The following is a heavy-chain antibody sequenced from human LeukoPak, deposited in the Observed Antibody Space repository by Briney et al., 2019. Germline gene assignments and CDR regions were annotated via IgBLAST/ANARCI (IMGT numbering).Heavy chain of an antibody. V-gene: IGHV3-23*01. J-gene: IGHJ4*02. D-gene: IGHD5-12*01. CDR1: GFNFSNYA. CDR2: ISGSGGST. CDR3: AKDAGYEVGY. Sequence: GGSLRLSCAASGFNFSNYAMTWVRQAPGKGLECVSGISGSGGSTYYADSVKGRFTISRDNSKNTLYLQMNSLRAEDTAVYYCAKDAGYEVGYWGQGTLVTVSS.